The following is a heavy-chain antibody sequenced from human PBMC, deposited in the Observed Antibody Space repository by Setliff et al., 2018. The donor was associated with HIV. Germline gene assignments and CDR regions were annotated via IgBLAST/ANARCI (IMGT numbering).Heavy chain of an antibody. CDR3: ARDLHGPLVEDRALIDY. D-gene: IGHD2-15*01. Sequence: GASVKVSCKASGYTFTSYYMHWVRQAPGQGLEWMGWINTNTGNPTYAQGFTGRFVFSLDTSVSTAYLQISSLKAEDTAVYYCARDLHGPLVEDRALIDYWGQGTLVTVSS. CDR2: INTNTGNP. CDR1: GYTFTSYY. J-gene: IGHJ4*02. V-gene: IGHV7-4-1*02.